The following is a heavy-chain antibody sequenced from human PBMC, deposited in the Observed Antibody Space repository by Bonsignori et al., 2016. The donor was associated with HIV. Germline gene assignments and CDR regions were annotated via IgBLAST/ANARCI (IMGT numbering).Heavy chain of an antibody. J-gene: IGHJ4*02. CDR3: AREKQWDY. D-gene: IGHD6-19*01. V-gene: IGHV4-39*07. CDR2: VNYAGYT. Sequence: WIRQPPGKGLEWIGSVNYAGYTHYNPSLKSRVTMSVDTSKNQFSLKLSSVIAADTAIYYCAREKQWDYWGPGTLVTVSS.